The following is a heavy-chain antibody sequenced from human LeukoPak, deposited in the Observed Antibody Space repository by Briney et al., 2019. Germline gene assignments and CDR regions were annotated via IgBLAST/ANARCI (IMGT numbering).Heavy chain of an antibody. CDR3: ARDQLAYSGYDTLFAY. V-gene: IGHV3-30*04. Sequence: GRPLRLSCEASGFTFSSYAVHWVRQAPGKGLEWVAVISYDGGNKFYADSVKGRFTISRDNSKNTLDLQMSSLRAEDTAIYYCARDQLAYSGYDTLFAYWGQGTLVTVSS. CDR1: GFTFSSYA. CDR2: ISYDGGNK. D-gene: IGHD5-12*01. J-gene: IGHJ4*02.